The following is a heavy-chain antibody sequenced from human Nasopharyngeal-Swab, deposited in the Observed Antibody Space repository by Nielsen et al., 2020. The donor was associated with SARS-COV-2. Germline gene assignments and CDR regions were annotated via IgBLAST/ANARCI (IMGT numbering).Heavy chain of an antibody. V-gene: IGHV3-74*01. CDR3: ARGGLRGGFDY. Sequence: GESLKISCAASGFTFSSYEMNWVRQAPGKGLVWVSRINSDGSSTSYADSVKGRFTISRDNAKNTLYLQMNSLRAEDTAVYYCARGGLRGGFDYWGQGTLVTVSS. CDR1: GFTFSSYE. CDR2: INSDGSST. D-gene: IGHD4-17*01. J-gene: IGHJ4*02.